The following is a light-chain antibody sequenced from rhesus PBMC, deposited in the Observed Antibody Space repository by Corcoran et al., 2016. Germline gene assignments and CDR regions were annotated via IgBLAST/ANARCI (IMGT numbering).Light chain of an antibody. CDR2: AAT. CDR1: QGISDY. CDR3: LQGYSTPYS. J-gene: IGKJ2*01. Sequence: DIQMTQSPSSLSVSVGDRVTITCRASQGISDYLSWYQQQPGKAPKRLIYAATSLESGVPSRFSGNGSGTEFTLTIRTLQPEDFAAYYCLQGYSTPYSFGQGTKVEIK. V-gene: IGKV1-36*02.